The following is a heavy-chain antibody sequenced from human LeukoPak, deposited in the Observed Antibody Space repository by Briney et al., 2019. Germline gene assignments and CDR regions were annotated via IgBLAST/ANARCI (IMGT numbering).Heavy chain of an antibody. Sequence: GASVKVSCKASGYTFTNYYIHWVRQAPGQGLEWMGIINPSGGSTSYAQKFQGRVAMTRDTSTSTVYMELSSLSSDDAAVYYCARGLQLSPRSAFDIWGQGTLVTVSS. CDR1: GYTFTNYY. V-gene: IGHV1-46*01. CDR2: INPSGGST. CDR3: ARGLQLSPRSAFDI. D-gene: IGHD6-13*01. J-gene: IGHJ3*02.